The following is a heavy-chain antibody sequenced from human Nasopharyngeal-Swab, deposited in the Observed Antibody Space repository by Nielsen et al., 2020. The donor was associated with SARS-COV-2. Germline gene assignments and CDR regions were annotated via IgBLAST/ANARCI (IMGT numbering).Heavy chain of an antibody. CDR1: GFTFSDSA. V-gene: IGHV3-73*01. Sequence: GESLRFSCAASGFTFSDSAIHWVRQASGEGLEWVARIRSKGNNYATAYSASVKGRFIIFRDDPTNTAYLQMNSLKTEDTAMYYCTRCGGGCYSGRDYWGQGTLVTVSS. D-gene: IGHD2-15*01. CDR3: TRCGGGCYSGRDY. CDR2: IRSKGNNYAT. J-gene: IGHJ4*02.